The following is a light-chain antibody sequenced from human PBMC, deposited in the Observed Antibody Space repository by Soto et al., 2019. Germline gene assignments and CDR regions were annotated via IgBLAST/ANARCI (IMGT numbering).Light chain of an antibody. Sequence: QSVLTQPASVSGSPGQSITISCTGTNSNIGSYNLVSWFQQHPGEAPKLVIFEALKRPSGVSNRFSGSKSGNTASLTISGLQAEDEADYYCCSYAGSDIMIFGGGTKVTVL. CDR1: NSNIGSYNL. J-gene: IGLJ2*01. V-gene: IGLV2-23*01. CDR3: CSYAGSDIMI. CDR2: EAL.